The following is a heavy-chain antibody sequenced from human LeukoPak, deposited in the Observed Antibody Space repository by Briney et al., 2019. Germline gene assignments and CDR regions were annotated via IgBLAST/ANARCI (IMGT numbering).Heavy chain of an antibody. CDR1: GFTFSSYA. CDR2: ISSSGRTI. D-gene: IGHD1-26*01. V-gene: IGHV3-48*04. Sequence: GGSPRLSCAASGFTFSSYAMSWVRQAPGKGLEWVSYISSSGRTIYYADSVKGRFTMSRDNAKNSLYLQMNSLRAEDTAVYYCARDFSSGSYYGDYYFDYWGQGTLVTVSS. J-gene: IGHJ4*02. CDR3: ARDFSSGSYYGDYYFDY.